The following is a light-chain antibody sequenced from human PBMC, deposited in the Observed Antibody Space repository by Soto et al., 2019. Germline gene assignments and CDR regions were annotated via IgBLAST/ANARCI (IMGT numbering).Light chain of an antibody. J-gene: IGKJ1*01. CDR2: KPS. CDR1: QSISSW. CDR3: QQYNSYST. V-gene: IGKV1-5*03. Sequence: DIQMTQSPSTLSASVGARVTITCRASQSISSWVAWYQQKPGKAPKLLIYKPSSLESGVPSRFTGSGSGTEFHLTISSLQPDDFAPYYCQQYNSYSTFGQWNKVDI.